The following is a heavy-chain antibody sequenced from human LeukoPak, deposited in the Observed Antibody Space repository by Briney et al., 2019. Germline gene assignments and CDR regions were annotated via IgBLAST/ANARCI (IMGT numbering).Heavy chain of an antibody. CDR2: IYYSGST. J-gene: IGHJ4*02. D-gene: IGHD6-13*01. CDR3: ARVTGYMVEDYFDY. Sequence: SETLSLTCTVSGGSISSSSYYWGWIRQPPGKGLEWIGSIYYSGSTYYNPSLKSRVTISVDTSKNLFSLKLSSVTAADTALYYCARVTGYMVEDYFDYWGQGTLVTVSS. V-gene: IGHV4-39*07. CDR1: GGSISSSSYY.